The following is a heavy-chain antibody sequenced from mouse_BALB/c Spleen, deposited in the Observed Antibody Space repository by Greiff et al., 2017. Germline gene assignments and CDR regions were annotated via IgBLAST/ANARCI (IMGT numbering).Heavy chain of an antibody. CDR3: AREDDYDGAWFAY. CDR2: IWGDGST. CDR1: GFSLTGYG. Sequence: VKLQESGPGLVAPSQSLSITCTVSGFSLTGYGVNWVRQPPGKGLEWLGMIWGDGSTDYNSALKSRLSISKDNSKSQVFLKMNSLQTDDTARYYCAREDDYDGAWFAYWGQGTLVTVSA. D-gene: IGHD2-4*01. J-gene: IGHJ3*01. V-gene: IGHV2-6-7*01.